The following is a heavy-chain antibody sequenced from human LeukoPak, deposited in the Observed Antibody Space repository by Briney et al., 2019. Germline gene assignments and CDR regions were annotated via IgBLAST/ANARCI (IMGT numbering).Heavy chain of an antibody. D-gene: IGHD3-22*01. CDR2: IYTSGIT. CDR1: GGSISSYY. J-gene: IGHJ3*02. CDR3: ARRVRPYDYYDSSGYPVEAFDI. Sequence: PSETLSLTCTVSGGSISSYYWSWIRQPAGEGLEWIGRIYTSGITNYNASLKSRVTMSVDTSKNQFSLVLSSVTAADTAVYYCARRVRPYDYYDSSGYPVEAFDIWGQGTMVTVSS. V-gene: IGHV4-4*07.